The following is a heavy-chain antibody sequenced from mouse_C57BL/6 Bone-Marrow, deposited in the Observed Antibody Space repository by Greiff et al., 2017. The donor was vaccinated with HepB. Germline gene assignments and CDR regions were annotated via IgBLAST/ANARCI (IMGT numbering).Heavy chain of an antibody. D-gene: IGHD1-1*01. V-gene: IGHV1-76*01. CDR3: ARYGSISYWYFDV. Sequence: QVQLKESGAELVRPGASVKLSCKASGYTFTDYYINWVKQRPGQGLEWIARIYPGSGNTYYNEKFKGKATLTAEKSSSTAYMQLSSLTSEDSAVYFCARYGSISYWYFDVWGTGTTVTVSS. J-gene: IGHJ1*03. CDR2: IYPGSGNT. CDR1: GYTFTDYY.